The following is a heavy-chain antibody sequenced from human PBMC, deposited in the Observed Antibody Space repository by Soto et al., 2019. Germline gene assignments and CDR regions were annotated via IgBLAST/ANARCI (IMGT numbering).Heavy chain of an antibody. V-gene: IGHV4-4*02. D-gene: IGHD3-22*01. J-gene: IGHJ6*01. CDR1: GASISSNKHW. CDR2: IYHTGGV. Sequence: SETLSLTCAVTGASISSNKHWRSCGLQAPGKGLEWIGAIYHTGGVNYMSSLRGRITMSVDKTTNQCSLKLTSMPAAYTSTYYFARAVYCTPDNCWADFYYYNVNVWRRRTSVTVSS. CDR3: ARAVYCTPDNCWADFYYYNVNV.